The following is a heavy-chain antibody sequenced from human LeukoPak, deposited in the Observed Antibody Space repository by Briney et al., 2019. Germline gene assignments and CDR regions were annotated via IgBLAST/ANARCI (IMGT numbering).Heavy chain of an antibody. Sequence: GASVKVSCKASGYTFTGYYIHWVRQAPGQGLEWMGWINPNSGDTNYAQKFQGRVTMTRDTYISTAYMELSRLRSDDTAVYYCARDFKYLGIAAAGSAYWGQGTLVTVSS. CDR3: ARDFKYLGIAAAGSAY. CDR1: GYTFTGYY. J-gene: IGHJ4*02. D-gene: IGHD6-13*01. V-gene: IGHV1-2*02. CDR2: INPNSGDT.